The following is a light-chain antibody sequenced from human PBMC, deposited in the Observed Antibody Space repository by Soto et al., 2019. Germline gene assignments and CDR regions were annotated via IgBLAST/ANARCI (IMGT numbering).Light chain of an antibody. Sequence: EIILTQSPGTLSLSPGERATLSCRVSQSLSREFLAWYQQKPGQAPRLLMYQTSSRASGVPDRFSGSGSGTDFTLTISGLEPEDSAVYYCQHYGGSPAYTFGQGTKLEI. CDR3: QHYGGSPAYT. CDR2: QTS. V-gene: IGKV3-20*01. J-gene: IGKJ2*01. CDR1: QSLSREF.